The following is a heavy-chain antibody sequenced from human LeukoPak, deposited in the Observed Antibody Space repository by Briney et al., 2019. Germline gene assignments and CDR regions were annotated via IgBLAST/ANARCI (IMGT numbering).Heavy chain of an antibody. CDR3: ATTGPPPYRSGWSSPVVYYFDD. V-gene: IGHV3-23*01. CDR2: IGIDDVT. J-gene: IGHJ4*02. Sequence: GGTLRLSCAASGLRFNTYAMSWVRHAPGKGLELVSSIGIDDVTHYADSVKGRFTISRDNSKNTLYLQMNSLRAEDTAVYHCATTGPPPYRSGWSSPVVYYFDDWGQGTLVTVSS. D-gene: IGHD6-19*01. CDR1: GLRFNTYA.